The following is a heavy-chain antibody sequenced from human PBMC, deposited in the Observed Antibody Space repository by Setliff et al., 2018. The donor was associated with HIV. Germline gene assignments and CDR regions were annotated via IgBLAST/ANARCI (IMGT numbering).Heavy chain of an antibody. J-gene: IGHJ5*02. V-gene: IGHV1-2*02. Sequence: GASVKVSCKASGYTFTGYYIHWVRQTPGHGLEWMGWIHPKTGGTDYAQKFQGRVTMTRDTSISEAYMDLSRLTADETAVFYCARAPYHYDGRGNDFNWFGPWGQGTLVTVSS. CDR2: IHPKTGGT. CDR1: GYTFTGYY. D-gene: IGHD3-22*01. CDR3: ARAPYHYDGRGNDFNWFGP.